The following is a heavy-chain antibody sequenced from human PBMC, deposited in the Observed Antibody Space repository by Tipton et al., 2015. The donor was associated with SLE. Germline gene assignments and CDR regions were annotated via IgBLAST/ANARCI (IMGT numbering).Heavy chain of an antibody. CDR1: GFTFSSYS. D-gene: IGHD5-18*01. CDR3: ARDLSSVDTAMVPG. CDR2: ISSSSSYI. J-gene: IGHJ4*02. V-gene: IGHV3-21*01. Sequence: GSLRLSCAASGFTFSSYSLNWVRQAPGKGLEWVSSISSSSSYIYYADSVKGRFTISRDNAKNSLYLQMNSLRAEDTAVYYCARDLSSVDTAMVPGWGQGTLVTVSS.